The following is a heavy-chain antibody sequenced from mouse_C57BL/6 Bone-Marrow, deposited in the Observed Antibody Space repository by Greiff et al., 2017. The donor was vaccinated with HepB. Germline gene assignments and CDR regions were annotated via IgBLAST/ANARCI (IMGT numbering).Heavy chain of an antibody. CDR1: GYAFTNYL. D-gene: IGHD1-1*01. CDR3: ARREDYGSSYEYFDG. J-gene: IGHJ1*03. CDR2: INPGSGGT. V-gene: IGHV1-54*01. Sequence: QVQLQQSGAELVRPGTSVKVSCKASGYAFTNYLIEWVKQRPGQGLEWIGVINPGSGGTNYNEKFKGKATLTADKSSSTAYMQLSSLTSEDSAVYFYARREDYGSSYEYFDGWGTGTTVTVSS.